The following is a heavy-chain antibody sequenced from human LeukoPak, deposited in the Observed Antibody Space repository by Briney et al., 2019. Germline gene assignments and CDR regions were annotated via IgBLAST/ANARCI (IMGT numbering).Heavy chain of an antibody. D-gene: IGHD6-19*01. CDR3: ARGQTIAVAGNFDY. V-gene: IGHV4-4*02. Sequence: KPSGTLSLTCAVSGGSISSSNWWSWVRQPPGKGLEWIGEIYHSGSTNYNPSLKSRVTISVDTSKNQFSLKLSSVTAADTAVYYCARGQTIAVAGNFDYWGQGTLVTVSS. CDR2: IYHSGST. CDR1: GGSISSSNW. J-gene: IGHJ4*02.